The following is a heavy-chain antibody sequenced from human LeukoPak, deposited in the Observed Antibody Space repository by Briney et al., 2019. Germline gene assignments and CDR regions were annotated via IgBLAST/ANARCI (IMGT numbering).Heavy chain of an antibody. V-gene: IGHV1-18*01. CDR2: ISSPSGNT. CDR3: AREHPHFGELWNDY. D-gene: IGHD3-10*01. Sequence: ASVKVSCKASGFTFSSYGISWVRQAPGQGLEWMGWISSPSGNTNYAQKFQDRVTMTTDKSTSTAYMELRSLRSDDTAVYYCAREHPHFGELWNDYWGQGTPVTVSS. CDR1: GFTFSSYG. J-gene: IGHJ4*02.